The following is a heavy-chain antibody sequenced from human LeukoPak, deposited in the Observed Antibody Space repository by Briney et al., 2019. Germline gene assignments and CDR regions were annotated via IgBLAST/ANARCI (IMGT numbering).Heavy chain of an antibody. V-gene: IGHV3-11*01. CDR1: GFIFSDYY. CDR2: ISSSGSSI. CDR3: ARVGINPGDYYYSGMDV. J-gene: IGHJ6*02. Sequence: GGSLRLSCAASGFIFSDYYMSWIRQAPGKGLEWVSYISSSGSSIYYADSVKGRFRISRDNAKNSLYLQMNSLRAEDTAVYYCARVGINPGDYYYSGMDVWGQGTTVTVSS. D-gene: IGHD1-14*01.